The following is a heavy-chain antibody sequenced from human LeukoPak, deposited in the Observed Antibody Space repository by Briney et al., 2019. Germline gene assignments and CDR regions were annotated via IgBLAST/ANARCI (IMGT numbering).Heavy chain of an antibody. CDR3: ARADCSSSTCYLRSSWFDP. V-gene: IGHV3-21*01. CDR1: GFSLSSYD. CDR2: ISSGSGFI. J-gene: IGHJ5*02. D-gene: IGHD2/OR15-2a*01. Sequence: PGGSLRLSCAASGFSLSSYDMNWARQAPGKGLEWVSSISSGSGFIFYIYSVKGRFTLSRDNAKNSLYLQMNSLSAEDTAVYYCARADCSSSTCYLRSSWFDPWGQGTLVT.